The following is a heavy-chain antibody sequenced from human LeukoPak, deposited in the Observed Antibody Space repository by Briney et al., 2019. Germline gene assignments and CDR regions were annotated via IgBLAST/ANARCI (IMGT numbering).Heavy chain of an antibody. CDR1: GFTFDDYA. V-gene: IGHV3-9*01. CDR3: AKDKYSSSSYGMDD. CDR2: ISWNSGSI. D-gene: IGHD6-6*01. Sequence: GGSLRLSCAASGFTFDDYAMHWVRQAPGRGLEWVSGISWNSGSIGYADSVKGRFSISRDNAKNSLYLQMNSLRAEDTALYYCAKDKYSSSSYGMDDWGQGTTVIVSS. J-gene: IGHJ6*02.